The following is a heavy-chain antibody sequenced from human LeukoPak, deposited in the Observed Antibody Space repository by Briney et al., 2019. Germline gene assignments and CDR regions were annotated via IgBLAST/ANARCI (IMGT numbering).Heavy chain of an antibody. J-gene: IGHJ5*02. Sequence: ASVKVSCKASGYTFTNYDINWVRQASGQGLEWMGWMNPTSSNTGYAQKFQGRVTMTRDTSISTAYMELSSLRSEDTAVYYCARDAPISSRGTTDWFDPWGQGTLVTVSS. V-gene: IGHV1-8*01. D-gene: IGHD6-13*01. CDR2: MNPTSSNT. CDR1: GYTFTNYD. CDR3: ARDAPISSRGTTDWFDP.